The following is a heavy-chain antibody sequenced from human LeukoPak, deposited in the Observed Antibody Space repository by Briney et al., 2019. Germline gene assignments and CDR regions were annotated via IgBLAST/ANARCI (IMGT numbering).Heavy chain of an antibody. Sequence: PSETLSLTCTVSGYSISTGYYWDWIRQPPGKGLEWIGTFYHSGSTNYNPSLKSRVTISVDTSKNQFSLKLSSVTAADTAVYYCARARPRITIFNWFDPWGQGTLVTVSS. V-gene: IGHV4-38-2*02. CDR3: ARARPRITIFNWFDP. CDR2: FYHSGST. D-gene: IGHD3-3*01. J-gene: IGHJ5*02. CDR1: GYSISTGYY.